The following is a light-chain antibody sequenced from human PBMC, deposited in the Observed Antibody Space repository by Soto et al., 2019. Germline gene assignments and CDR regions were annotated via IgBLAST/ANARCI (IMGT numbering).Light chain of an antibody. Sequence: QSVLTQPPSVSGAPGQRVTISCTGINSDIGTRNGVHWYQQLPGRAPKLLIYGNGNRPSGVPDRFSVSKSGASASLAITGLQTGDEADYYCATWDGSLPGEVFGGGTKLTVL. CDR2: GNG. CDR3: ATWDGSLPGEV. CDR1: NSDIGTRNG. J-gene: IGLJ2*01. V-gene: IGLV1-40*01.